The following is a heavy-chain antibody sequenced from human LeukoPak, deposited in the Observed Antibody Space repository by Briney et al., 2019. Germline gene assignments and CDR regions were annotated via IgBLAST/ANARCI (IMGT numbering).Heavy chain of an antibody. J-gene: IGHJ4*02. V-gene: IGHV4-61*02. CDR3: AREGVGTDSSGSLDY. D-gene: IGHD3-22*01. Sequence: SETLSLTCTVSGGSISSGSYYWSWLRQPAGKGLEWIGRIYTSGSTNYNPSLKSRVTISVDTSKNQFSLKLSSVTAADTAVYYCAREGVGTDSSGSLDYWGQGTLVTVSS. CDR1: GGSISSGSYY. CDR2: IYTSGST.